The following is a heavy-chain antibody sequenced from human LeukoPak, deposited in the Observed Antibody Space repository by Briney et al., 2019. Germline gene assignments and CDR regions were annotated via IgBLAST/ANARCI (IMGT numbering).Heavy chain of an antibody. CDR3: SRGGDLSTVAGALDY. CDR2: IRSKAYGGTT. J-gene: IGHJ4*02. V-gene: IGHV3-49*04. D-gene: IGHD6-19*01. CDR1: GFTFGDYA. Sequence: PGGSLRLSCTASGFTFGDYAMSWVRQAPGKGLEWVGFIRSKAYGGTTEYAASVKGRFSISRDDSKSIAYLQMNSLKTEDTAVYYCSRGGDLSTVAGALDYWGQGTLVTVSS.